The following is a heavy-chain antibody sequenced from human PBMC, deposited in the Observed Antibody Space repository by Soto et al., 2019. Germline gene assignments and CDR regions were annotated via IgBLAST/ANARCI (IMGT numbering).Heavy chain of an antibody. CDR2: IYPGDSDT. CDR1: GYSFTSYW. D-gene: IGHD4-4*01. Sequence: PGESLKISCKGSGYSFTSYWIGWVRQMPGKGLEWMGIIYPGDSDTRYSPSFQGQVTISADNSKNTLYLQMNSLRAEDTAVYYCARSRDDYSFYFYYGMDGWGQGTTVTVSS. V-gene: IGHV5-51*01. CDR3: ARSRDDYSFYFYYGMDG. J-gene: IGHJ6*02.